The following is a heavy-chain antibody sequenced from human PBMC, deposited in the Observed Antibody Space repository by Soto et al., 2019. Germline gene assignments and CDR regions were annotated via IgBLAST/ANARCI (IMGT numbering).Heavy chain of an antibody. CDR2: IYYSGST. J-gene: IGHJ5*02. Sequence: PSETLSLTCTVSGGSISSYYWSWIRQPPGKGLEWIGYIYYSGSTNYNPSLKSRVTISVDTSKNQFSLKLSSVTAADTAVYYCARVHSSSSWLFDPWGQGTLVPVSS. CDR1: GGSISSYY. V-gene: IGHV4-59*08. D-gene: IGHD6-6*01. CDR3: ARVHSSSSWLFDP.